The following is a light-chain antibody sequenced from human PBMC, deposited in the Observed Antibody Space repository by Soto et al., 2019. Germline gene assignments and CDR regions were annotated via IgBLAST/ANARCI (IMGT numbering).Light chain of an antibody. CDR3: RSYTSSSTYV. J-gene: IGLJ1*01. V-gene: IGLV2-14*01. Sequence: QSVLTQPASVSGSPGQSITISCTGTSSDVGGYNYVSWYQQHPGKAPKLMIYDVSNRPSGVSNRFSGSKSGNTASLTISGLKAEDEADYYCRSYTSSSTYVFGTGTKLTVL. CDR1: SSDVGGYNY. CDR2: DVS.